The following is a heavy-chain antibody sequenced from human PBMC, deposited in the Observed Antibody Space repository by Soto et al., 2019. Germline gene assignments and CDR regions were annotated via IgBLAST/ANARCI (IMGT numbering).Heavy chain of an antibody. CDR3: GKDPNCDYVGAFDI. D-gene: IGHD4-17*01. CDR1: GFTFSNYA. Sequence: EVQLLESGGGLVQPGESLRLSCAASGFTFSNYAMSWVRQAPGKGPEWVAGIAANGGAVYLADSVKGRFTISRDNTKNTLKLQMNSQRPDDTSLYYCGKDPNCDYVGAFDICGQGTMVTVSS. CDR2: IAANGGAV. J-gene: IGHJ3*02. V-gene: IGHV3-23*01.